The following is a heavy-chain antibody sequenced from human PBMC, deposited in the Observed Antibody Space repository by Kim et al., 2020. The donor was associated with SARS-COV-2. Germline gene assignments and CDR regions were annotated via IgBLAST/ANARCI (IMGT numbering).Heavy chain of an antibody. V-gene: IGHV3-7*03. Sequence: GGSLRLSCAASGFTFSSYWMSWVRQAPGKGLEWVANIKQDGSEKYYVDSVKGRFTISRDNAKNSLYLQMNSLRAEDTAVYYCASVMVVVIHYYFDYWGQGTLVTVSS. D-gene: IGHD3-22*01. CDR2: IKQDGSEK. CDR3: ASVMVVVIHYYFDY. CDR1: GFTFSSYW. J-gene: IGHJ4*02.